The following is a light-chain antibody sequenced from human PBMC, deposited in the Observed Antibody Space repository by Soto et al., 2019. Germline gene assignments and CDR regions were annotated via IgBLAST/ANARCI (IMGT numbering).Light chain of an antibody. CDR2: GAS. V-gene: IGKV3-20*01. CDR3: QQYGSSGT. J-gene: IGKJ1*01. CDR1: QSISNNY. Sequence: EIVLTQSPGTLSLSPGERATLSCRASQSISNNYLAWYQQKPGQAPRILIYGASKRATGIPDRFSGSGSGTDFNLTISRLETEDFAVYYCQQYGSSGTFGQGTKVDIK.